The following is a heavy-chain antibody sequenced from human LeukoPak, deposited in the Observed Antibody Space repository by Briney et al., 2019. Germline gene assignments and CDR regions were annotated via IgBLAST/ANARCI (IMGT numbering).Heavy chain of an antibody. V-gene: IGHV3-23*01. CDR1: GFTFSTYA. J-gene: IGHJ4*02. CDR2: IGGSGGST. Sequence: GGSLRLSCAASGFTFSTYAMSWVRQAPGKGLEWVSAIGGSGGSTYHADSVKGRFTISRDSSKNTLYLQMNSLRAEDTAVYYCAKGTRAYYYGSSSPLIDYWGQGTLVTVSS. CDR3: AKGTRAYYYGSSSPLIDY. D-gene: IGHD3-10*01.